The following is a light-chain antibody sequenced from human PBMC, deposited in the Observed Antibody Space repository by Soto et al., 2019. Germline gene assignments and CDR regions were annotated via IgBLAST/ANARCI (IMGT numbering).Light chain of an antibody. CDR2: EVN. J-gene: IGLJ2*01. Sequence: QSALTQPASVSGSPGQSITISCTGTSSDVGSYHLVSWYQQHPGKAPKLMIYEVNKRPSGISNRFSGSKSGDTASLTISGLQAEDEAEYYCCSYAGSTTFVLIGGGTKVTVL. V-gene: IGLV2-23*02. CDR1: SSDVGSYHL. CDR3: CSYAGSTTFVL.